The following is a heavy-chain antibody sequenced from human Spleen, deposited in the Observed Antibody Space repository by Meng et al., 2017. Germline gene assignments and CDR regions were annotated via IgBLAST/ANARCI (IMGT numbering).Heavy chain of an antibody. D-gene: IGHD4-11*01. J-gene: IGHJ4*02. CDR3: ARGPTTMAHDFDY. CDR1: GGSFSDYY. Sequence: QVQLEQWGAGLLKPSEPMSLPCVVSGGSFSDYYWSWIRQPPGKGLEWIGEINHSGSTNYNPSLESRATISVDTSQNNLSLKLSSVTAADSAVYYCARGPTTMAHDFDYWGQGTLVTVSS. V-gene: IGHV4-34*01. CDR2: INHSGST.